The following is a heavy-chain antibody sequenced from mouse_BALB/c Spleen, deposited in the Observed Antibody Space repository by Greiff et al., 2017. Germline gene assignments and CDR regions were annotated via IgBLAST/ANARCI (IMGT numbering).Heavy chain of an antibody. V-gene: IGHV1-54*01. CDR2: INPGSGGT. J-gene: IGHJ3*01. Sequence: QVQLQQSGAELVRPGTSVKVSCKASGYAFTNYLIEWVKQRPGQGLEWIGVINPGSGGTNYNEKFKGKATLTADKSSSTAYMQLSSLTSDDSAVYFCARSRFITTVVGGFAYWGQGTLVTVSA. CDR3: ARSRFITTVVGGFAY. D-gene: IGHD1-1*01. CDR1: GYAFTNYL.